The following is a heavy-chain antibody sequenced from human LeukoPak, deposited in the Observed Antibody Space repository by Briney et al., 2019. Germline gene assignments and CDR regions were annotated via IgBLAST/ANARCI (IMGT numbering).Heavy chain of an antibody. Sequence: GGSLRLSCGASGFTFSNYAISWVRQAPGKGLEWVSGITNGGGNTNYADSVKVRFTISRDNAKNTLYLQMDRLRAEDTAIYYCTKGATSAYFSPLDSWGQGTLVTVSS. CDR3: TKGATSAYFSPLDS. V-gene: IGHV3-23*01. CDR2: ITNGGGNT. D-gene: IGHD3-22*01. CDR1: GFTFSNYA. J-gene: IGHJ4*02.